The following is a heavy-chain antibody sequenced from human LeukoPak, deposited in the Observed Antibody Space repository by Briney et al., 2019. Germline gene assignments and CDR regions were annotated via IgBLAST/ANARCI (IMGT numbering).Heavy chain of an antibody. D-gene: IGHD1-26*01. CDR3: AKDSLRERIVGSTTRGVNDY. J-gene: IGHJ4*02. CDR1: GFIFSSYG. Sequence: GGSLRLSCAASGFIFSSYGMHWVRQAPGKGLEWVAFIQYDGRNKYYADSVKGRFTISRDNSKNTLYLQMNSLRGEDTAVYYCAKDSLRERIVGSTTRGVNDYWGQGTLVTISS. CDR2: IQYDGRNK. V-gene: IGHV3-30*02.